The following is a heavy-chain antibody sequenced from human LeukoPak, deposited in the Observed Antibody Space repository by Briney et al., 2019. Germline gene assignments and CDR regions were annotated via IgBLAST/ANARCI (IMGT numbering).Heavy chain of an antibody. V-gene: IGHV4-34*01. D-gene: IGHD6-13*01. CDR2: INHSGST. Sequence: SETLSLTCAVYGGSFSGYYWSWIRQPPGKGLEWIGEINHSGSTNYNPSLKSRVTISVDTSKNQFSLKLSSVTAADTAVYYCARVSSGYSPYYYYYMDVWGKGTTVTVSS. J-gene: IGHJ6*03. CDR1: GGSFSGYY. CDR3: ARVSSGYSPYYYYYMDV.